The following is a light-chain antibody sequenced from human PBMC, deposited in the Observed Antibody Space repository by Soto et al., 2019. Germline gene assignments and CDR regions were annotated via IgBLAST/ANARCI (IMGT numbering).Light chain of an antibody. CDR2: GAS. Sequence: EIVLTQSPGTLSLSPGERATLSCRASQSVSSSYLAWYQQKPGQAPRLLIYGASSRATGIPDRFSGSRSGTDFTLTIRRLEPEDFAVYYCQQYGSSPLTFGGGTKVEIK. J-gene: IGKJ4*01. CDR1: QSVSSSY. V-gene: IGKV3-20*01. CDR3: QQYGSSPLT.